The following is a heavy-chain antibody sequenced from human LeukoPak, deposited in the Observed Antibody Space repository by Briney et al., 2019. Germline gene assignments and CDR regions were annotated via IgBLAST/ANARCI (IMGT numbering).Heavy chain of an antibody. CDR1: GFTFRDHW. Sequence: GGSLRLSCAASGFTFRDHWMKWVRQVPGKGLEWVANIGKDGSEKYYVESVMGRFTISRDNAKNSLYLQMNSLRAEDTAVYYCAREPFWSGYYSNLHFDYWGQGTLVTVSS. D-gene: IGHD3-3*01. CDR3: AREPFWSGYYSNLHFDY. J-gene: IGHJ4*02. CDR2: IGKDGSEK. V-gene: IGHV3-7*01.